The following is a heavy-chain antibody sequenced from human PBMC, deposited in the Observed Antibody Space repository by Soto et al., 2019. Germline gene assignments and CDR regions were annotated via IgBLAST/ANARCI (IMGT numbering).Heavy chain of an antibody. Sequence: PGGSLRLSCAAYGFTSSSYAMSWVRQAPGKGLEWFSAISGRGGSTYYADSVKGRFTISRDNSKNTLYLQMNSLRAEATAVYYCAKDLYGYDISGYWGEYFQHWGQGTLVTVSS. V-gene: IGHV3-23*01. CDR3: AKDLYGYDISGYWGEYFQH. CDR2: ISGRGGST. D-gene: IGHD3-22*01. CDR1: GFTSSSYA. J-gene: IGHJ1*01.